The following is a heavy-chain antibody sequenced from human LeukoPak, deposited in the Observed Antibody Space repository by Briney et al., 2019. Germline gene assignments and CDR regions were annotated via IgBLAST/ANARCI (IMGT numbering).Heavy chain of an antibody. CDR1: GYTFTGYY. CDR3: ARGGTPSSYYYGMDV. V-gene: IGHV1-2*02. Sequence: ASVKVSCKASGYTFTGYYMHWVRQAPGQGLEWMGWINPNSGGTNYAQKFQGRVTMTRNTSISTAYMELSSLRSEDTAVYYCARGGTPSSYYYGMDVWGQGTTVTVSS. CDR2: INPNSGGT. D-gene: IGHD1-1*01. J-gene: IGHJ6*02.